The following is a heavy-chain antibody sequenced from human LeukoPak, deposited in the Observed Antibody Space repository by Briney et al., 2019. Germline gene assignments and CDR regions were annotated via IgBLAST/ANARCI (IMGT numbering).Heavy chain of an antibody. J-gene: IGHJ5*02. CDR3: ARVSVLGNWFDP. CDR2: ISTYNGNT. Sequence: GASVKVSCKASGYTFTSHGISWVRQAPGQGLEWMGWISTYNGNTNYAQKFQGRVTMTRDTSTTTVYMELSSLRSEDTAVYYCARVSVLGNWFDPWGQGTLVTVSS. CDR1: GYTFTSHG. V-gene: IGHV1-18*01. D-gene: IGHD2-8*01.